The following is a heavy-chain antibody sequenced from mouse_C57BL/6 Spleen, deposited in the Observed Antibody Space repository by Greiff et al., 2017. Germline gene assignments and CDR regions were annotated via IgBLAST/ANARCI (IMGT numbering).Heavy chain of an antibody. CDR3: ARHEEPEGYYGYFDV. Sequence: QVQLQQSGAELVQPGASAKLSSKASGYTFTEYTLHWVKQRSGQGLEWIGWFYPGSGSVKYNEKFKDKATLTADKSSSTVYMELSRLTSEDSAVYFCARHEEPEGYYGYFDVWGTGTTVAVA. J-gene: IGHJ1*03. D-gene: IGHD2-2*01. CDR1: GYTFTEYT. CDR2: FYPGSGSV. V-gene: IGHV1-62-2*01.